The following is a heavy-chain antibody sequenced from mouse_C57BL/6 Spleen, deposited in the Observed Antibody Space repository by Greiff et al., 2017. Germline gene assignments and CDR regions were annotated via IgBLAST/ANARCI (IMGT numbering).Heavy chain of an antibody. CDR1: GYSITSGYY. V-gene: IGHV3-6*01. CDR3: ARVNYLYAMDY. D-gene: IGHD5-5*01. Sequence: EVQRVESGPGLVKPSQSLSLTCSVTGYSITSGYYWNWIRQFPGNKLEWMGYISYDGSNNYNPSLKNRISITRDTSKNQFFLKLNSVTTEDTATYYCARVNYLYAMDYWGQGTSVTVSS. J-gene: IGHJ4*01. CDR2: ISYDGSN.